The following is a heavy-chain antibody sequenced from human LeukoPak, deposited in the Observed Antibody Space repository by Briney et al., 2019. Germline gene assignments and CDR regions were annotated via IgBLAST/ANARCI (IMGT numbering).Heavy chain of an antibody. Sequence: PGGSLRLSCAASGFTFDDYGMTWVRQAPGKGREWGSGITWNGGFTGYADSVKGRFTISRDNAKNSLYLQMNSLRAEDTAFYYCARWWAGVIGRPFDIWGQGTMVTVSS. J-gene: IGHJ3*02. CDR2: ITWNGGFT. CDR1: GFTFDDYG. V-gene: IGHV3-20*04. CDR3: ARWWAGVIGRPFDI. D-gene: IGHD2-21*01.